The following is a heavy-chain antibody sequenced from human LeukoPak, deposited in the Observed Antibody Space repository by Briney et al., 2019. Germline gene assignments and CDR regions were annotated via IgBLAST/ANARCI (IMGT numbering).Heavy chain of an antibody. Sequence: GGSLRLSCSASGFTFNTYWMSWVRQAPGKGLEWVSAISGSGGSTYYADSVKGRFTISRDNSKNTLYLQMNSLKTEDTAVYYCTPTQGSYWGQGTLVTVSS. CDR2: ISGSGGST. V-gene: IGHV3-23*01. CDR1: GFTFNTYW. D-gene: IGHD3-10*01. J-gene: IGHJ4*02. CDR3: TPTQGSY.